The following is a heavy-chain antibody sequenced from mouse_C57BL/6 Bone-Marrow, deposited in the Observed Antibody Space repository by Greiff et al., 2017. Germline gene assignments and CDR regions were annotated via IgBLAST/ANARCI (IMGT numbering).Heavy chain of an antibody. V-gene: IGHV1-80*01. CDR1: GYAFSSYW. D-gene: IGHD1-1*01. Sequence: QVQLQQSGAELVKPGASVKISCKASGYAFSSYWMNWVKQRPGKGLEWIGQIYPGDGDTNYNGKFKGKATLTADKSSSTAYVQLSSLTAEDSAVYFCAHITTVVAPWYFDVWGTGTTVTVSS. CDR2: IYPGDGDT. CDR3: AHITTVVAPWYFDV. J-gene: IGHJ1*03.